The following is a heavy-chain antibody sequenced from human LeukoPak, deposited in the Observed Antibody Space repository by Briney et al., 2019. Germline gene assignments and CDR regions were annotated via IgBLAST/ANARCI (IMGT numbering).Heavy chain of an antibody. CDR2: IHYSGTT. Sequence: SETLSLTCTVSDGSINSYYWSWIRQPPGKGLEWIGYIHYSGTTNYNPSLKSRVTISVDTSKNQFSLRLRSVTAADTAVYFCARGGYFDWLPLDYWGQGTLVTVSS. J-gene: IGHJ4*02. V-gene: IGHV4-59*01. CDR3: ARGGYFDWLPLDY. CDR1: DGSINSYY. D-gene: IGHD3-9*01.